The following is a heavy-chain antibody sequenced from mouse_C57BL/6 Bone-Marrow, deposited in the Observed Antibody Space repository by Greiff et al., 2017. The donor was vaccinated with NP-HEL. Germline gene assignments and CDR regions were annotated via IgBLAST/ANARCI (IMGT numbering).Heavy chain of an antibody. Sequence: VQLQQSGGGLVKPGGSLKLSCAASGFTFSSYAMSWVRQTPEKRLEWVATISDGGSYTYYPDNVKGRFTISRDNAKNNLYLQMSHLKSEDTAMYYCARDGYYGSSLWFAYWGQGTLVTVSA. V-gene: IGHV5-4*01. CDR3: ARDGYYGSSLWFAY. CDR1: GFTFSSYA. J-gene: IGHJ3*01. CDR2: ISDGGSYT. D-gene: IGHD1-1*01.